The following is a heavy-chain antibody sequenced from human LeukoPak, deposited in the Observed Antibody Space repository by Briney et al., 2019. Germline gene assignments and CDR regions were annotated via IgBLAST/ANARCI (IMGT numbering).Heavy chain of an antibody. CDR1: GFTFSSYS. Sequence: QTGGSLRLSCAASGFTFSSYSMNWVRQAPGKGLEWVAVISYDGSNKYYADSVKGRFTISRDNSKNTLYLQMNSLRAEDTAVYYCARELGTQLWLSYYYMDVWGKGTTVTVSS. CDR3: ARELGTQLWLSYYYMDV. V-gene: IGHV3-30*03. D-gene: IGHD5-18*01. CDR2: ISYDGSNK. J-gene: IGHJ6*03.